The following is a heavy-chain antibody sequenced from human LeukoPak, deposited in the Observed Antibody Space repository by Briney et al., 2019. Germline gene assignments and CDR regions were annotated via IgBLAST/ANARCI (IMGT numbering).Heavy chain of an antibody. CDR3: AKSGYNRFDY. J-gene: IGHJ4*02. CDR2: IRFDGGKK. V-gene: IGHV3-30*02. Sequence: GGSLRLSCAASGFSFSTYGFHWVRQAPGKGLEWVTFIRFDGGKKNYADSVKGRFAISRDNSKNTVYLQMNSLRAEDTAVYYCAKSGYNRFDYWGQGTLVTVSS. CDR1: GFSFSTYG. D-gene: IGHD5-24*01.